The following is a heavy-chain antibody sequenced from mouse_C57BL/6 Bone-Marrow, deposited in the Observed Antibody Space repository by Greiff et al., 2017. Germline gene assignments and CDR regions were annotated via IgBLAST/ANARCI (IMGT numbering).Heavy chain of an antibody. J-gene: IGHJ3*01. D-gene: IGHD1-1*01. CDR2: IDPSDSYT. Sequence: QVQLKQPGAELVKPGASVKLSCKASGYTFTSYWMQWVKQRPGQGLEWIGEIDPSDSYTNYNQKFKGKATLTVDTSSSTAYMQLSSLTSEDSAVYYCARRAYYYGSSSWFAYWGKGTLVTVSA. CDR1: GYTFTSYW. V-gene: IGHV1-50*01. CDR3: ARRAYYYGSSSWFAY.